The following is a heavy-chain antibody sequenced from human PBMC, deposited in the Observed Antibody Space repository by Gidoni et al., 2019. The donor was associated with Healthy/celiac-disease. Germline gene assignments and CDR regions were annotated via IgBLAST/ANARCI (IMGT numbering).Heavy chain of an antibody. D-gene: IGHD3-3*01. V-gene: IGHV3-23*01. CDR3: AKVLAPYYDFWSGYPGG. CDR1: GFTFSSYA. J-gene: IGHJ4*02. CDR2: ISGSGGST. Sequence: EVQLLESGGGLVQPGGSLRLSCAASGFTFSSYALRWVRQAPGKGLEWVSAISGSGGSTYYADSVKGRFTISRDNSKNTLYLQMNSLRAEDTAVYYCAKVLAPYYDFWSGYPGGWGQGTLVTVSS.